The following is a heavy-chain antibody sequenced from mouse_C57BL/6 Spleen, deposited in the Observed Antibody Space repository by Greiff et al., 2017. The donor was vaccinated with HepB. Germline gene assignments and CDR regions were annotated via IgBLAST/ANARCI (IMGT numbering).Heavy chain of an antibody. V-gene: IGHV1-81*01. J-gene: IGHJ1*03. D-gene: IGHD4-1*01. CDR1: GYTFTSYG. Sequence: VQLQESGAELARPGASVKLSCTASGYTFTSYGISWVKQRTGQGLEWIGEIYPRSGNTYYNEKFKGKATLTADKSSSTAYMELRSLTSEDSAVYFCAREGLGRGDFDVWGTGTTVTVSS. CDR2: IYPRSGNT. CDR3: AREGLGRGDFDV.